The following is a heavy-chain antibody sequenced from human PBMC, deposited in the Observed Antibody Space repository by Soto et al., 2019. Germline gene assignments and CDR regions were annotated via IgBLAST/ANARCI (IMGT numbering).Heavy chain of an antibody. J-gene: IGHJ5*02. CDR2: INPHGGST. Sequence: XAVKVAGYAPTDTLTSYYINWVRQAPGQGLEWMGVINPHGGSTAYAQKFKGRVTLTRDTSASTVYMEVSSLTSEDTAMYYCARSSGGNFGIIIEGTNWFAPWGQGTLVTVSS. V-gene: IGHV1-46*01. CDR1: TDTLTSYY. D-gene: IGHD1-26*01. CDR3: ARSSGGNFGIIIEGTNWFAP.